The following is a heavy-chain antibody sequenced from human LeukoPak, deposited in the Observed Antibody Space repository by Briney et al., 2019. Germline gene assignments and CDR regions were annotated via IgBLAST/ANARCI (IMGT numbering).Heavy chain of an antibody. J-gene: IGHJ6*03. CDR1: GGSFSGYY. V-gene: IGHV4-34*01. CDR3: ARASDQLDMDV. Sequence: SETLSLTCAVYGGSFSGYYWSWIRQPPGKGLEWIGEINHSGSTNYNPSLKRRVTISVDTSKNQFSLKLSSVTAADTAVYYCARASDQLDMDVWGKGTTVTVSS. CDR2: INHSGST. D-gene: IGHD2-2*01.